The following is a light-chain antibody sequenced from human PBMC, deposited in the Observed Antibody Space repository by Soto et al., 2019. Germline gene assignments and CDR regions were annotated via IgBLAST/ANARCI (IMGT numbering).Light chain of an antibody. Sequence: QVNKSPASLSAKMGDRVTITCRASQSISPYLNWYQQKPGKAPNLLIYSASILESGVPSRFSGSGSGTDFTLTISSLQPEDFATYFCQQSYSRPRTFGQRTNVAI. J-gene: IGKJ1*01. CDR1: QSISPY. CDR3: QQSYSRPRT. CDR2: SAS. V-gene: IGKV1-39*01.